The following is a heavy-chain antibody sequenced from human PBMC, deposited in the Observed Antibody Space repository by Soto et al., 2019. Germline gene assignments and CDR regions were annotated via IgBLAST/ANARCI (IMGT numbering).Heavy chain of an antibody. CDR1: GGSISSGDYY. CDR2: IYYSGST. J-gene: IGHJ4*02. CDR3: ARDVRGYSYGYVDY. V-gene: IGHV4-30-4*01. Sequence: SETLSLTCTVSGGSISSGDYYWSWIRQPPGKGLEWIGYIYYSGSTYYNPSLKSRVTISVDTSKNQFSLKLSSVTAAGTAVYYCARDVRGYSYGYVDYWGQGTLVTVSS. D-gene: IGHD5-18*01.